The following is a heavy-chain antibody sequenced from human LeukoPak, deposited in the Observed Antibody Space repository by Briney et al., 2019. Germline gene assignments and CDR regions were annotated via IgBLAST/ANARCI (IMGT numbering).Heavy chain of an antibody. V-gene: IGHV1-69*04. J-gene: IGHJ5*02. CDR3: AEGYNGNCFDP. CDR1: GGTFSSYA. Sequence: SVKASCKASGGTFSSYAISWVRQAPGQGLEWMGRIIPILGIANYAQKFQGRVTITADKSTSTAYMELSSLRSEDTAVYYCAEGYNGNCFDPWGQGTLVTVSS. CDR2: IIPILGIA. D-gene: IGHD1-14*01.